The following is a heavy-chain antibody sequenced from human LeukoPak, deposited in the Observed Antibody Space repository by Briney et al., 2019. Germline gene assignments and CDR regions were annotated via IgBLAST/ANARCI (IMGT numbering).Heavy chain of an antibody. D-gene: IGHD5-12*01. J-gene: IGHJ4*02. CDR3: AWSSGYDLGGIDY. CDR2: ISSSSSYI. V-gene: IGHV3-21*01. Sequence: GGSLRLSCAASGFTFSSYSMNWVRQAPGKGLEWASSISSSSSYIYYADSVKGRFTISRDNAKNSLYLQMNSLRAEDTAVYYCAWSSGYDLGGIDYWGQGTLVTVSS. CDR1: GFTFSSYS.